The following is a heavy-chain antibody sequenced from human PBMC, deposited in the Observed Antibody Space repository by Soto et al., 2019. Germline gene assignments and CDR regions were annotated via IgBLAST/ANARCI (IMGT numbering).Heavy chain of an antibody. V-gene: IGHV4-34*01. J-gene: IGHJ6*02. CDR2: INHSGST. Sequence: PSETLSLTCAVYGGSFSGYYWSWIRQPPGKGLEWIGEINHSGSTNYNPSLKSRVTISVDTSKNQFSLKLSSVTAADTAVYYCARGRGYYYGSGSYYNSHYYYYGMDVWGQGTTVTVSS. CDR3: ARGRGYYYGSGSYYNSHYYYYGMDV. CDR1: GGSFSGYY. D-gene: IGHD3-10*01.